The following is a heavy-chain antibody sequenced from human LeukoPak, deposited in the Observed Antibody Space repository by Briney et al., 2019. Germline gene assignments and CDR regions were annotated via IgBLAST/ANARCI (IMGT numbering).Heavy chain of an antibody. CDR1: GYTFTSYA. V-gene: IGHV1-3*01. Sequence: GASVKVSCKASGYTFTSYAMHWVRQAPGQGLEWMGWINAGNGNTKYSQKFQGRVTITRDTSASTAYMELSSLRSDDTAVYYCARAPSEDSSGQVVHYWGQGTLVTVSS. J-gene: IGHJ4*02. D-gene: IGHD6-19*01. CDR2: INAGNGNT. CDR3: ARAPSEDSSGQVVHY.